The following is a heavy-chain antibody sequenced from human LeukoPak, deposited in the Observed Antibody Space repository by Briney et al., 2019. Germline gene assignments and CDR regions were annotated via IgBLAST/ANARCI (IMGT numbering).Heavy chain of an antibody. CDR1: GGSISSYY. V-gene: IGHV4-59*12. CDR2: IYYSGST. CDR3: ARDCSPVAGTTYFDY. J-gene: IGHJ4*02. D-gene: IGHD6-19*01. Sequence: SETLSLTCTVSGGSISSYYWSWIRQPPGKGLECIGYIYYSGSTNYNPSLKSRVTISVDTSKDQFSLKLSSVTVADTAVYYCARDCSPVAGTTYFDYWGQGTLVTVSS.